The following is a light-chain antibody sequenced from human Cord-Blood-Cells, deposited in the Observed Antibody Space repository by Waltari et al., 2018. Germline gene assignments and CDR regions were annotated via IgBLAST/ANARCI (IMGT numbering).Light chain of an antibody. Sequence: QSALTQPASVSGSPGQSITIPCTGTSSAVGGYNYVSWYQQHPGKAPKLMIYDVSNRPSGVSNRFSGSKSGNTASLTISGLQAEDEADYYCSSYTSSSLVVFGGGTKLTVL. CDR2: DVS. CDR3: SSYTSSSLVV. CDR1: SSAVGGYNY. V-gene: IGLV2-14*01. J-gene: IGLJ2*01.